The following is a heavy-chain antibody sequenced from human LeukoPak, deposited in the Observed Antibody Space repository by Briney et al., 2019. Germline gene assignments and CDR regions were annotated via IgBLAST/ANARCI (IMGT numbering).Heavy chain of an antibody. D-gene: IGHD6-13*01. CDR3: ARVIVVAAAGDALDI. V-gene: IGHV4-59*01. J-gene: IGHJ3*02. CDR1: GGSISSYY. Sequence: PSETLSLTCTVSGGSISSYYWSWIRQPPGKGLEWIGYIYYSGSTNYNPSLKSRVTISVDTSKNQFSLKLSSVTAADTAVYYCARVIVVAAAGDALDIWGQGTMVTVSS. CDR2: IYYSGST.